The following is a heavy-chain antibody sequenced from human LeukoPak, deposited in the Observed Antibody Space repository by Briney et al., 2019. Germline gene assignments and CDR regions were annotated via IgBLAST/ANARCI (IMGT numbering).Heavy chain of an antibody. Sequence: SETLSLTCTASGGSISSSGSYWGWIRQPPGKGLEWIGSIYYSGNTYNPSLKSRVAISVDTSKNQFSLNLTSVNAADTAVYHYARVMAARREDLNWFDPWGQGTLVTVSS. CDR1: GGSISSSGSY. J-gene: IGHJ5*02. CDR3: ARVMAARREDLNWFDP. CDR2: IYYSGNT. V-gene: IGHV4-39*07. D-gene: IGHD6-6*01.